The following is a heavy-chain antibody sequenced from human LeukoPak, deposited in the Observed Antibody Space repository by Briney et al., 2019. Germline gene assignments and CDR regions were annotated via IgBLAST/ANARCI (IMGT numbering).Heavy chain of an antibody. CDR3: ARDRYYVLDY. D-gene: IGHD3-10*02. J-gene: IGHJ4*02. V-gene: IGHV3-23*01. CDR2: ITGSGAYT. Sequence: QPGGSLRLSCTASGFTFNNYAMAWVRQAPGKGLEWVSAITGSGAYTDYADSVKGRFTISRDNAKNTLYLQMNSLRAEDTAVYYCARDRYYVLDYWGQGILVTVSS. CDR1: GFTFNNYA.